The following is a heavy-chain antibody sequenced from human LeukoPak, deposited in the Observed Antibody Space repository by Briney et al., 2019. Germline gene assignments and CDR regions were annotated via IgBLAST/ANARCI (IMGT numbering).Heavy chain of an antibody. Sequence: SETLSLTCTVSGGSINSDNYYWSWIRQPPGKGLEWIGYIYYSGSTYYNPSLKSRVTISLDTSKNQFSLKLSSETAADTAVYYCARAAARRFMDVWGKGTTVTVSS. CDR2: IYYSGST. J-gene: IGHJ6*03. CDR3: ARAAARRFMDV. D-gene: IGHD6-6*01. V-gene: IGHV4-30-4*08. CDR1: GGSINSDNYY.